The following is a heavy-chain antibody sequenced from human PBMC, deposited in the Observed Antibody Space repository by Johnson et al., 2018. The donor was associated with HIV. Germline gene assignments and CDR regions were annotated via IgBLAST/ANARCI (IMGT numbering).Heavy chain of an antibody. CDR2: IYSGGTT. V-gene: IGHV3-53*01. D-gene: IGHD3-10*01. Sequence: VQLVESGGGLIQPGGSLRLSCAASGFTVSSNYMSWVRQAPGKGLEWVSVIYSGGTTYYADSVKGRFTISRDNSKNTLYLQMNSLRAEDTAAYYCARTNSGSYYHPGAFDIWGQGTMVTVSS. J-gene: IGHJ3*02. CDR3: ARTNSGSYYHPGAFDI. CDR1: GFTVSSNY.